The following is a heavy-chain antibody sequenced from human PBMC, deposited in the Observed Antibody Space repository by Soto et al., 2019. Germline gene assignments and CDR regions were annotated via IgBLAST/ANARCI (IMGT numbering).Heavy chain of an antibody. J-gene: IGHJ4*02. V-gene: IGHV1-69*13. CDR3: ATDVVAGKLSSGWSWSYYFDY. Sequence: ASVKVSCKASGGTFSSYAISWVRQAPGQGLEWMGGIIPIFGTTNYAQKFQGRVTITADESTSTAYMELSSLRSEDTAVYYCATDVVAGKLSSGWSWSYYFDYWGQGTLVTVSS. CDR2: IIPIFGTT. CDR1: GGTFSSYA. D-gene: IGHD6-19*01.